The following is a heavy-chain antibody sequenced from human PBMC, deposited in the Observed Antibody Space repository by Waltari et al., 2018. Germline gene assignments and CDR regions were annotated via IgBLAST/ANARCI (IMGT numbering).Heavy chain of an antibody. D-gene: IGHD4-17*01. CDR2: IYSGGST. V-gene: IGHV3-23*03. CDR3: AKVSRDYGDYVRNFDY. Sequence: EVQLLESGGGLVQPGGSLRLSCAASGFTFSSYAMSWVRQAPGKGLEWVSVIYSGGSTYYADSVKGRFTISRDNSTNTLYLQMNSLRAEDTAVYYCAKVSRDYGDYVRNFDYWGQGTLVTVSS. CDR1: GFTFSSYA. J-gene: IGHJ4*02.